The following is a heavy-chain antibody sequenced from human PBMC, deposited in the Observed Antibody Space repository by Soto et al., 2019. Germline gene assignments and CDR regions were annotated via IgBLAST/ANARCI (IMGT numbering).Heavy chain of an antibody. CDR1: VFTFSSHA. J-gene: IGHJ6*02. V-gene: IGHV3-23*01. CDR2: ISGSAYST. Sequence: GGALRLSCAASVFTFSSHAMSWVRQAPGKGLEWVSTISGSAYSTYYADSVKGRFTISRDNSKNTLYLQMNSLRAEDTALYYCAKGKLGYCSGGSCYYNGLDVWGQGTTVTVSS. CDR3: AKGKLGYCSGGSCYYNGLDV. D-gene: IGHD2-15*01.